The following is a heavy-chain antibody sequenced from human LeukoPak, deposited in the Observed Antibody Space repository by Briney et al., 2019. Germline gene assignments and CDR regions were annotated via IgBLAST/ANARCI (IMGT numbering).Heavy chain of an antibody. J-gene: IGHJ3*02. CDR3: AKDDDRGAFDI. Sequence: GGSLRLSCVASGFTFSSYSMNWVRQAPGKGLEWVSSITSSSTYIYYADSVKGRFTISRDNAKNSLYLQMNSLRAEDTAVYYCAKDDDRGAFDIWGQGTMVTVSS. D-gene: IGHD1-1*01. V-gene: IGHV3-21*01. CDR2: ITSSSTYI. CDR1: GFTFSSYS.